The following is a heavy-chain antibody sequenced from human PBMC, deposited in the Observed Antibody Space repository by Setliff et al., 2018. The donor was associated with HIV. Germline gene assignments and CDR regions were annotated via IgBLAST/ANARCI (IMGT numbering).Heavy chain of an antibody. CDR1: GFTFSSYG. CDR3: ARNYGSGSYYFDY. V-gene: IGHV3-33*01. D-gene: IGHD3-10*01. Sequence: LRLSCAASGFTFSSYGMHWVRQAPGKGLEWVAVIWYDGSNKYYADSVKGRFTISRDNSKNSLYLQMNSLRAEDTAVYYCARNYGSGSYYFDYWGQGTLVTVSS. J-gene: IGHJ4*02. CDR2: IWYDGSNK.